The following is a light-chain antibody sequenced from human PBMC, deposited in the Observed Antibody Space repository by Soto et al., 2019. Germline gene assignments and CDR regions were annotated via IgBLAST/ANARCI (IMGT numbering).Light chain of an antibody. CDR2: KVS. Sequence: DIVMTQSPLSLPVTPGEPASISCRSSQSLVYSDGNTYLTWFQQRPGQSPRRLIYKVSNRDPRVQERGGGSGAGTDFALKISRVEAEDVGGEYCMHRMPRTSGQGTKVDIK. CDR1: QSLVYSDGNTY. J-gene: IGKJ1*01. V-gene: IGKV2-30*01. CDR3: MHRMPRT.